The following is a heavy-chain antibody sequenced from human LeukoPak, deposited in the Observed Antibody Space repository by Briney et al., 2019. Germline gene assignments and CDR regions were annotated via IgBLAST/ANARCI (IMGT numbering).Heavy chain of an antibody. D-gene: IGHD5-12*01. CDR2: IIASSGAT. CDR3: VKGAYDYIEVAYFDF. J-gene: IGHJ4*01. CDR1: GFSFNNYA. V-gene: IGHV3-23*01. Sequence: GGSLRLSCAASGFSFNNYAMNWVRQAPGKGLEWVSIIIASSGATVYADSVKGRFTISRDVSKNTLYLQMNNLRVEDTAVYYCVKGAYDYIEVAYFDFWGQGILVTVSS.